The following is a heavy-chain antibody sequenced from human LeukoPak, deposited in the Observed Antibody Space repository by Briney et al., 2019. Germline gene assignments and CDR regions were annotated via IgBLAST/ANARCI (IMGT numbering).Heavy chain of an antibody. CDR3: AKPAKTDYADY. CDR1: GFTFSNSA. CDR2: IIVGSGRT. V-gene: IGHV1-58*02. J-gene: IGHJ4*02. Sequence: ASVKVSCKASGFTFSNSAIQWVRQARGQRLEWIGWIIVGSGRTHYSQNLQERLTITRDMSTNTAYMELSSLRAEDTALYYCAKPAKTDYADYWGQGTLVTVSS. D-gene: IGHD1-14*01.